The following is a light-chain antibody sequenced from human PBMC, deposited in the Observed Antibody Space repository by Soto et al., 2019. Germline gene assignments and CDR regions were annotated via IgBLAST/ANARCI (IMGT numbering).Light chain of an antibody. CDR2: GAS. CDR3: QQYDNLPLT. J-gene: IGKJ4*01. CDR1: QDISHH. Sequence: DIQMTQSPSSLSASVGDRITITCQASQDISHHLNWYQQKPGKAPKLQISGASNLETGVPSRFSGSRFGKDFTFTISSLQPEDVATYYCQQYDNLPLTFGGGTKVEIK. V-gene: IGKV1-33*01.